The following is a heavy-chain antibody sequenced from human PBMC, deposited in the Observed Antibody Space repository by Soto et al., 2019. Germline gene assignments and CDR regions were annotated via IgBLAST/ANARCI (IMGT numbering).Heavy chain of an antibody. CDR1: GYTFTIYG. CDR3: ARVYAAAISTFDY. Sequence: SVKGSCKASGYTFTIYGISWVRQAPGQGLEWMGWISAYNGNTNYAQKLQGRVTMTTDTSTSTAYMELRSLRSDDTAVYYCARVYAAAISTFDYWGQGTLVTVSS. J-gene: IGHJ4*02. V-gene: IGHV1-18*01. CDR2: ISAYNGNT. D-gene: IGHD6-25*01.